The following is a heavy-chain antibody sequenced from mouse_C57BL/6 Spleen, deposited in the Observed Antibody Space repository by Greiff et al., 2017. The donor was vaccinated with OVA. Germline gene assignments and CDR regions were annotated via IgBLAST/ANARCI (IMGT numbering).Heavy chain of an antibody. J-gene: IGHJ3*01. V-gene: IGHV1-59*01. CDR1: GYTFTSYW. CDR3: ARRGREAWVAY. Sequence: VQLQQPGAELVRPGTSVKLSCKASGYTFTSYWMHWVKQRPGQGLEWIGVIDPSDSYTNYNQKFKGKATLTVDTSSSTAYMQLSSLTSEDSAVYYCARRGREAWVAYWGQGTLVTVSA. CDR2: IDPSDSYT.